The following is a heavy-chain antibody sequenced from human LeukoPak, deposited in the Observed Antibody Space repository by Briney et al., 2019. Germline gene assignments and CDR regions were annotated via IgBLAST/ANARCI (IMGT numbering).Heavy chain of an antibody. CDR1: GYTFTTYG. V-gene: IGHV1-18*01. Sequence: GASVKVSCKAFGYTFTTYGVSWVRQAPGQGLEWMGWIDAYSGNTNYVQRFQGRDTMTTDTSTSTAYMELRSLRSDDTAVYYCARDRPGDEAFDIWGQGTTVTVSS. CDR3: ARDRPGDEAFDI. D-gene: IGHD3-10*01. CDR2: IDAYSGNT. J-gene: IGHJ3*02.